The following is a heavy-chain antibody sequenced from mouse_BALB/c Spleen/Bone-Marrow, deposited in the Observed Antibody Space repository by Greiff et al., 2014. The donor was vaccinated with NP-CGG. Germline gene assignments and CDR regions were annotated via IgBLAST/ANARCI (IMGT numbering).Heavy chain of an antibody. CDR2: INPNNGGT. J-gene: IGHJ2*01. Sequence: VQLQQSGAELVKPGTSVKLSCKASGYTFTSHYIYWVRQRPGQGLKWIGEINPNNGGTNFNEKFKSKATLTVGKSSSTAYMQLSSLTSEDSAVYYCTRLSLLRGYFDYWGQGTTLTVSS. D-gene: IGHD1-2*01. CDR1: GYTFTSHY. V-gene: IGHV1S81*02. CDR3: TRLSLLRGYFDY.